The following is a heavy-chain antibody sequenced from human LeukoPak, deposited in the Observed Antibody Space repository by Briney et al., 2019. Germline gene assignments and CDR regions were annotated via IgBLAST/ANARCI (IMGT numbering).Heavy chain of an antibody. V-gene: IGHV1-69*13. D-gene: IGHD5-12*01. CDR2: IIPIFGTA. CDR1: GVTFSSYA. Sequence: SVHVSCKASGVTFSSYAISWVGQAPGQGLEWMGWIIPIFGTANYAQKFQGRVTITADESTSTAYMELSSLRSEDTAVYYCASAQTDPGYALTRALDYWGQGTLVTVSS. J-gene: IGHJ4*02. CDR3: ASAQTDPGYALTRALDY.